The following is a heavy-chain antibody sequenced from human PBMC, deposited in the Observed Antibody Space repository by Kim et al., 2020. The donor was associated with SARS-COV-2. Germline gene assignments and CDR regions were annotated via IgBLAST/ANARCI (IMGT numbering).Heavy chain of an antibody. CDR3: ASIPPGYYDSSGYLGAFDI. CDR1: GYSFTSYW. V-gene: IGHV5-51*01. J-gene: IGHJ3*02. CDR2: IYPGDSDT. Sequence: GESLKISCKGSGYSFTSYWIGWVRQMPGKGLEWMGIIYPGDSDTRYSPSFQGQVTISADKSISTAYLQWSSLKASDTAMYYCASIPPGYYDSSGYLGAFDIWGQGTMVTVSS. D-gene: IGHD3-22*01.